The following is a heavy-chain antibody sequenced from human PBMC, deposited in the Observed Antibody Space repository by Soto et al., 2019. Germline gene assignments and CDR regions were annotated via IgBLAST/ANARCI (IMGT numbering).Heavy chain of an antibody. J-gene: IGHJ1*01. Sequence: SETLSHTCTVSGGSISSYYWSWIRQPPGKGLEWIGYIYYSGSTNYNPSLKSRVTISVDTSKNQFSLKLSSVTAADTAVYYCAIHNYYGSGIYQIFGRWRQGTLVPRSS. V-gene: IGHV4-59*08. CDR2: IYYSGST. D-gene: IGHD3-10*01. CDR1: GGSISSYY. CDR3: AIHNYYGSGIYQIFGR.